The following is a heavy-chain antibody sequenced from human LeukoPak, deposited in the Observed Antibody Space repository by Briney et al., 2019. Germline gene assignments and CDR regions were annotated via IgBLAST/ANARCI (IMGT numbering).Heavy chain of an antibody. J-gene: IGHJ4*02. CDR2: MKQSGTP. D-gene: IGHD3-10*01. Sequence: SSVLSLINAVWGGSFSAFDWSWIHKSPGTVLELLRKMKQSGTPRYNPSLQSRVTISVDKSKSQFSLNVRSVTAADTAVYYCASRPFLYGFRTYFDNWAQGTLVTVSS. V-gene: IGHV4-34*01. CDR3: ASRPFLYGFRTYFDN. CDR1: GGSFSAFD.